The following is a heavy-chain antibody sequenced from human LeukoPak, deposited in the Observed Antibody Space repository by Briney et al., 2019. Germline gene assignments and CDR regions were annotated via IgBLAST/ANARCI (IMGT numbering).Heavy chain of an antibody. CDR2: INHSGST. CDR3: ARGTPYYYDSSGLGY. CDR1: GGSFSGYY. D-gene: IGHD3-22*01. Sequence: SETLSLTCAVYGGSFSGYYWSWIRQPPGKGLEWIGEINHSGSTNYNPSLKSRVTISVDTSKNQFSLKLSSVTAADTAVYYCARGTPYYYDSSGLGYWGQGTLVTVSS. V-gene: IGHV4-34*01. J-gene: IGHJ4*02.